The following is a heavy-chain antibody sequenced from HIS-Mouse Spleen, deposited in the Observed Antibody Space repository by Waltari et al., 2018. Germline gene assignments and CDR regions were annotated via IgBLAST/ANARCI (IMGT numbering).Heavy chain of an antibody. CDR3: ARGVFNWFDP. J-gene: IGHJ5*02. D-gene: IGHD3-3*01. Sequence: QVQLQQWGAGLLKPSETLSLTCAVYGGSFSGYYWSWIRQPPGKGLEWIGEINHSGRTNYNPSRKSRVTISVDTSKNQFSLKLSSVTAADTAVYYCARGVFNWFDPWGQGTLVTVSS. CDR1: GGSFSGYY. CDR2: INHSGRT. V-gene: IGHV4-34*01.